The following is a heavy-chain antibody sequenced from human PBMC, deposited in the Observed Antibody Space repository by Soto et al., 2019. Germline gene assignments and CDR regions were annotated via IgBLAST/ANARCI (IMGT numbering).Heavy chain of an antibody. CDR1: GGSIRSYY. CDR2: IYYSGST. CDR3: ARERGVLRFLEWSPDPMGHYYYGMDV. D-gene: IGHD3-3*01. J-gene: IGHJ6*02. V-gene: IGHV4-59*01. Sequence: KTSETLSLTCTVSGGSIRSYYWSWIRQPPGKGLEWIGYIYYSGSTNYNPSLKSRVTISVDTSKNQFSLKLSSVTAADTAVYYCARERGVLRFLEWSPDPMGHYYYGMDVWGQGTTVTVSS.